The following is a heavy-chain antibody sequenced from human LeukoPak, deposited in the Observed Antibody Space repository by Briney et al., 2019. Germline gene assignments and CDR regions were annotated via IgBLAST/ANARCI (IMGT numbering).Heavy chain of an antibody. Sequence: SETLSLTCTISGGSVSDYYWSWIRQSPGKGLEWIGYIYHTGSTSYSPSLKSRATISADTSQNQFSLKLSSVTAADTAVYYCAKGSVVEDAFDIWGQGTMVTVSS. CDR3: AKGSVVEDAFDI. D-gene: IGHD3-22*01. V-gene: IGHV4-59*02. CDR1: GGSVSDYY. J-gene: IGHJ3*02. CDR2: IYHTGST.